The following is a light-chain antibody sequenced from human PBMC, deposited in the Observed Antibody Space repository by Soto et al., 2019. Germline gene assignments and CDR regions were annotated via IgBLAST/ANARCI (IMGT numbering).Light chain of an antibody. Sequence: LTQPPSASGSPGQSVTISCTGTSSDVGGYNYVSWYQHHPGKAPKLMVSEVSKRPSGAPDRFSGSKSGNTASLTVSGLQAEDEADYYCSSYAGNNNPYVFGTGTKVTVL. CDR2: EVS. CDR1: SSDVGGYNY. CDR3: SSYAGNNNPYV. V-gene: IGLV2-8*01. J-gene: IGLJ1*01.